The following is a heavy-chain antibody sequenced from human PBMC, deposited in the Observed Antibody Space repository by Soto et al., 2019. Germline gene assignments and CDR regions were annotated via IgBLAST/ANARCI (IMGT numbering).Heavy chain of an antibody. CDR1: GFTFSSYG. J-gene: IGHJ6*02. Sequence: GGSLRLSCAASGFTFSSYGMHWVRQAPGKGLEWVAVIWYDGSNKYYADSVKGRFTISRDNSKNTLYLQMNSLRAEDTAVYYCARDVKVIRPGYYDGMDVWGQGTTVTVSS. CDR3: ARDVKVIRPGYYDGMDV. V-gene: IGHV3-33*01. CDR2: IWYDGSNK. D-gene: IGHD3-22*01.